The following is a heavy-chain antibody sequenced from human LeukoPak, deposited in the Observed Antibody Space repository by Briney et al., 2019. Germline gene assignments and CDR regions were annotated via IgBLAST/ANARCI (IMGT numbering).Heavy chain of an antibody. V-gene: IGHV3-43*01. CDR1: GFTFDDYI. Sequence: PGGSLRLSCAASGFTFDDYIMHWVRQVPGKGLEWVSLISWDGDITSYTDSVKGRFTTSRDNNKNSLYLQMNSLRTEDTALYFCAKARGLIGGAFDIWGQGTMVTVSS. J-gene: IGHJ3*02. CDR3: AKARGLIGGAFDI. CDR2: ISWDGDIT. D-gene: IGHD3-22*01.